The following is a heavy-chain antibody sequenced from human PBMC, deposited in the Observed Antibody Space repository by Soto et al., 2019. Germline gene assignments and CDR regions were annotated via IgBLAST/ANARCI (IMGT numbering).Heavy chain of an antibody. Sequence: QVQLVQSGAEVKKPGSSVKVSCKASGGTFSSYAISWVRQAPGQGLEWMGGIIPIFGTANYAQKFQGRVTITADESTSTAYMELSSLRSEDTAVYYSASSTRGVVAAKNVDYWGQGTLVTVSS. V-gene: IGHV1-69*01. CDR1: GGTFSSYA. CDR3: ASSTRGVVAAKNVDY. CDR2: IIPIFGTA. D-gene: IGHD2-15*01. J-gene: IGHJ4*02.